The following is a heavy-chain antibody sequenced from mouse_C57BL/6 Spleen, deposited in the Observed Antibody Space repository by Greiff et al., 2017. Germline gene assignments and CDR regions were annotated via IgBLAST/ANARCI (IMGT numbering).Heavy chain of an antibody. CDR2: IDPENGDT. V-gene: IGHV14-4*01. Sequence: EVQLQQSGAELVRPGASVKLSCTASGFNIKDDYMHWVKQRPEQGLEWIGWIDPENGDTEYASKFQGKATITADTSSNTAYLQLSSLTSEDTAVYYCTTSSNWDEAYWGQGTLVTVSA. CDR1: GFNIKDDY. CDR3: TTSSNWDEAY. J-gene: IGHJ3*01. D-gene: IGHD4-1*01.